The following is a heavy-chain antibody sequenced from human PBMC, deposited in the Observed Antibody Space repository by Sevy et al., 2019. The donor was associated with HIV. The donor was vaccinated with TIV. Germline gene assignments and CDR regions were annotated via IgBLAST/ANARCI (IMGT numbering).Heavy chain of an antibody. J-gene: IGHJ4*02. D-gene: IGHD6-19*01. CDR3: TTDPPRGQWLVFDY. Sequence: GGSLRLSCAASGFTFSNAWMSWVRQAPGKGLEWVGRIKSKADGGTTDYAAPVKGRFTISTDDSKNTLYLQMNSLKTADTAVYYCTTDPPRGQWLVFDYWGQGTLVTVSS. CDR2: IKSKADGGTT. V-gene: IGHV3-15*01. CDR1: GFTFSNAW.